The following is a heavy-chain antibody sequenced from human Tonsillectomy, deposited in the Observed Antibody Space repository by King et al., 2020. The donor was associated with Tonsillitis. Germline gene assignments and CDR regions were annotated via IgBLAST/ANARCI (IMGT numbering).Heavy chain of an antibody. CDR3: ARDPQWGGYQWNYGDS. CDR2: INPNSGVT. J-gene: IGHJ4*02. CDR1: GYTFTDHY. D-gene: IGHD5-12*01. V-gene: IGHV1-2*02. Sequence: VQLVQSGAEVEKPGASVKVSCKTSGYTFTDHYIHWVRQAPGQGLEWMGWINPNSGVTNCAQKFQGRVTMTSDTSISTAYMELNRLRSDDTAVYFCARDPQWGGYQWNYGDSWGQGTLVTVSS.